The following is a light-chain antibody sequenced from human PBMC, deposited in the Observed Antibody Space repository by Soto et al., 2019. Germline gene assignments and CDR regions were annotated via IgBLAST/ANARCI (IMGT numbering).Light chain of an antibody. CDR3: SSYAGSNNYV. V-gene: IGLV2-8*01. CDR2: EVS. J-gene: IGLJ1*01. Sequence: QSALTQPPSASGSPGQSVTISCTGTSSDVGGYNYVSWYQQHPGKGPKLIIYEVSRRPSGVPDRFSGSKSGNTASLTVAGLQAEDEADYYCSSYAGSNNYVFGTGTKVTFL. CDR1: SSDVGGYNY.